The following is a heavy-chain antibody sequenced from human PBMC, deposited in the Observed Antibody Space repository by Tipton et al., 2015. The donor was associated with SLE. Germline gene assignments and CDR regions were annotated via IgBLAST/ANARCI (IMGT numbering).Heavy chain of an antibody. CDR1: GGSISSHY. CDR2: IYYSGST. D-gene: IGHD3-10*01. Sequence: TLSLTCTVSGGSISSHYWSWIRQPPGKGLEWIGYIYYSGSTHYNPPLKSRVTITVDTSKNQFSLKLSSVTAADTAVYYCARGDRVSWYFDLWGRGTLVTVSS. V-gene: IGHV4-59*08. J-gene: IGHJ2*01. CDR3: ARGDRVSWYFDL.